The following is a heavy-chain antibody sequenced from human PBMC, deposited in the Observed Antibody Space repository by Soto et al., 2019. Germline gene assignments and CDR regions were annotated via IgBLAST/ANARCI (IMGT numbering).Heavy chain of an antibody. J-gene: IGHJ4*02. V-gene: IGHV2-5*01. CDR1: GFSLSTSGVG. D-gene: IGHD5-12*01. CDR3: AHRHPSWLRFAYYFDY. Sequence: QITLKESGPTLVKPTQTLTLTCTFSGFSLSTSGVGVGWIRQPPGKALEGLALIYWNDDKRYSPSLKSRLTITKHPSKNQVVLTMTHMDPVHTATYYCAHRHPSWLRFAYYFDYWGPGTLVTVSS. CDR2: IYWNDDK.